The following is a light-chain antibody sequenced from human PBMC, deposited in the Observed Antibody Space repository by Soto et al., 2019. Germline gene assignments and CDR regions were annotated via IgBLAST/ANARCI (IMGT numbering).Light chain of an antibody. V-gene: IGKV3-20*01. J-gene: IGKJ4*01. CDR1: ESVINNY. CDR2: GAS. Sequence: EIMLTQSPDTLSLSPGEGATLSCRASESVINNYLAWYQQKPGQAPRLHIFGASSRATGIPDRFSGSGSGADFSLTISRLDPEDFAVYYCQQYDGSQLNFGRGTKVHI. CDR3: QQYDGSQLN.